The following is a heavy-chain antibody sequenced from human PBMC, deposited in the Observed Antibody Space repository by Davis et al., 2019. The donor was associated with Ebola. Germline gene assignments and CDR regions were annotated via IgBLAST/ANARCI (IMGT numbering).Heavy chain of an antibody. D-gene: IGHD6-13*01. V-gene: IGHV1-8*03. CDR1: GYTFTGYY. Sequence: ASVKVSCKASGYTFTGYYMHWVRQATGQGLEWMGWMNPNSGNTGYAQEFQGRVTITRDTSISTVYMELSSLRSEDTAVYYCAAYSSHEYNWFDPWGQGTLVTVSS. CDR2: MNPNSGNT. CDR3: AAYSSHEYNWFDP. J-gene: IGHJ5*02.